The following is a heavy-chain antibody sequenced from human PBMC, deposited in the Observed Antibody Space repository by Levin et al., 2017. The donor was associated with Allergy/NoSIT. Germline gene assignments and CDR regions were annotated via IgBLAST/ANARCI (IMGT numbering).Heavy chain of an antibody. CDR2: INTNTGNP. J-gene: IGHJ5*02. CDR1: GYNLTNTA. D-gene: IGHD2-15*01. Sequence: ASVKVSCKASGYNLTNTAINWVRQAPGQGLEWMGWINTNTGNPTYAQGFTGRFVFSLDTSVSTDYLQISSLKAEDTAVYYCAGATVPYCRGGTCYSATYWFDPWGQGTLVTVSS. V-gene: IGHV7-4-1*02. CDR3: AGATVPYCRGGTCYSATYWFDP.